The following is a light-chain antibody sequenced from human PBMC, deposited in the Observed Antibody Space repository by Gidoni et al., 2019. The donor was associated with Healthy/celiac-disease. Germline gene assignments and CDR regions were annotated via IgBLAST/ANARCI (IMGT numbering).Light chain of an antibody. J-gene: IGLJ2*01. CDR3: SSYTSSSTRVV. CDR2: EVR. V-gene: IGLV2-14*01. CDR1: SSDVGGYNY. Sequence: QSALTQPASVSGSPGQSITISCTGNSSDVGGYNYVSWYQQHPGKAPNLMIYEVRHRPSGVSNRFSGSKSGNTASLTISGLQAEDEADYYCSSYTSSSTRVVFGGGTKLTVL.